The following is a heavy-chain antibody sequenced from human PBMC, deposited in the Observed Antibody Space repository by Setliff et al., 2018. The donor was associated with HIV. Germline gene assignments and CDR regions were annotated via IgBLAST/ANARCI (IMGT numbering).Heavy chain of an antibody. Sequence: GESLKISCKASGYTFSNYWIGWVRQMPGKGLEWIGVIYPGGSVTRYGPSFQGQVTISADKSISTAYLQWSSLKASDTAMYYCVRLADTSSWHDSYFDYWGQGTLVTVSS. J-gene: IGHJ4*02. CDR2: IYPGGSVT. D-gene: IGHD6-13*01. CDR1: GYTFSNYW. CDR3: VRLADTSSWHDSYFDY. V-gene: IGHV5-51*01.